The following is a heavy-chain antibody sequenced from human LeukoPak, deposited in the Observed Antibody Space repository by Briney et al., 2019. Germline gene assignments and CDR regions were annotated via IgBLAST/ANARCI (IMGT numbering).Heavy chain of an antibody. D-gene: IGHD6-19*01. J-gene: IGHJ6*03. CDR2: ISSSSSYI. Sequence: GGSLRLSCAASGFTFSSYSMNWVRQAPGKGLEWVSSISSSSSYIYYADSVKGRFTISRDNAKNSLYLQMNSLRAEDTAVYYCARDEDSSGWYGYYYYYYMDVWGKGTTVTVSS. CDR1: GFTFSSYS. CDR3: ARDEDSSGWYGYYYYYYMDV. V-gene: IGHV3-21*01.